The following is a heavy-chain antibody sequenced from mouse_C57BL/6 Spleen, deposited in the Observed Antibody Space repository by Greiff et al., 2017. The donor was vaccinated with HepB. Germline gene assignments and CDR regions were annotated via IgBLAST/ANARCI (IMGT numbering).Heavy chain of an antibody. Sequence: EVKLMESGGGLVKPGGSLKLSCAASGFTFSSYAMSWVRQTPEKRLEWVATISDGGSYTYYPDNVKGRFTISRDNAKNNLYLQMSHLKSEDTAMYYCASLYDYEDAMDYWGQGTSVTVSS. V-gene: IGHV5-4*03. CDR1: GFTFSSYA. CDR2: ISDGGSYT. CDR3: ASLYDYEDAMDY. D-gene: IGHD2-4*01. J-gene: IGHJ4*01.